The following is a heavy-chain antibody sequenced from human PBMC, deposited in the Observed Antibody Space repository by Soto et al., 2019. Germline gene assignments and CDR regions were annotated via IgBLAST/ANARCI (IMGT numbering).Heavy chain of an antibody. CDR1: GDSITSGGYS. V-gene: IGHV4-30-2*01. CDR3: ARAPSTAMTFFDF. CDR2: IYHAGST. J-gene: IGHJ4*02. D-gene: IGHD5-18*01. Sequence: PSETLSLTCAVSGDSITSGGYSWNWIRQPPGKGLEWIGYIYHAGSTYYNPSVKRRVAMSIDRSKNQFSLKLDSVTAADTALYYCARAPSTAMTFFDFWGQGALVTVSS.